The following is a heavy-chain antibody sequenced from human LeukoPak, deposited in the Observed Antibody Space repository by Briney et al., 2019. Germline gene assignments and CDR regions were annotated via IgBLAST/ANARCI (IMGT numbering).Heavy chain of an antibody. D-gene: IGHD4-23*01. V-gene: IGHV3-48*01. CDR1: GFTFSGYS. J-gene: IGHJ3*02. CDR3: ARDPSDYVGAFDI. Sequence: GSLRLSCGASGFTFSGYSMMWVRQAPGRGLEWVTYIRSSGSTIYYADSVKGRFTISRDNAKNSLYLQMDSLRAEDTAVYYCARDPSDYVGAFDIWGQGTMVSVSS. CDR2: IRSSGSTI.